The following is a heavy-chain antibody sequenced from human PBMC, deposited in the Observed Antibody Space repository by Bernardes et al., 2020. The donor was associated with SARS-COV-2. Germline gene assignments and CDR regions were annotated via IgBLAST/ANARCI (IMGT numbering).Heavy chain of an antibody. CDR3: ARDLRSGYYDSSGYYEVAYYGMDV. V-gene: IGHV3-53*01. CDR2: IYSGGST. CDR1: GFTVRSNY. J-gene: IGHJ6*02. D-gene: IGHD3-22*01. Sequence: GRSLRLSCAASGFTVRSNYMSWVRQAPGQGLEWVSVIYSGGSTYYADSVKGRFTISRDNSKNTLYLQMNSLRAEDTAVYYCARDLRSGYYDSSGYYEVAYYGMDVWGQGTTVTVSS.